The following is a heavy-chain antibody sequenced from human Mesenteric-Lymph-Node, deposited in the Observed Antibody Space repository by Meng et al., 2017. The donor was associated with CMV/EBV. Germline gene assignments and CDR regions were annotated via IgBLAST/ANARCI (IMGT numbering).Heavy chain of an antibody. Sequence: LAGEGSGFTCNNYWMFRDRQGPGKELVWVSQIQGDRNTTSYANSVKGRFTISRDNAKNTLYLQMSSLRAEDTAVYYCTRGGLPAAQDYWGQGTLVTVSS. CDR1: GFTCNNYW. J-gene: IGHJ4*02. CDR3: TRGGLPAAQDY. CDR2: IQGDRNTT. V-gene: IGHV3-74*01. D-gene: IGHD2-2*01.